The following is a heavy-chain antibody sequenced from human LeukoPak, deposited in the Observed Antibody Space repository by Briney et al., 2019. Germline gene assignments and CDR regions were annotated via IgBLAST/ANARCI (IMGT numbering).Heavy chain of an antibody. V-gene: IGHV3-23*01. CDR2: ISDSGVTT. CDR1: GFTLSTYA. J-gene: IGHJ4*02. Sequence: GGSLRLSCVASGFTLSTYAMSWVRQAPGKGLEWVSSISDSGVTTYYADSVKGRFTISRDDSKNTLYLQMNSLRAEDTAVYYCARPAVLSRGYWGQGTLVTVSS. D-gene: IGHD2-2*01. CDR3: ARPAVLSRGY.